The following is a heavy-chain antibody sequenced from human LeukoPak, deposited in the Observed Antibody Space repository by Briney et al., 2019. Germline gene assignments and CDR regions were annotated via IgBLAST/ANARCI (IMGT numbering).Heavy chain of an antibody. CDR1: GFTFSSYE. CDR2: ISSGGSTK. Sequence: GGSLRLSCAASGFTFSSYEMNWVRQAPGKGLEWVSYISSGGSTKSYADSVKGRFTISRDNAKNSLYLQMNSLRAEDTAVYYCARRNWNVGGGFDVWGQGTTVTVSS. D-gene: IGHD1-1*01. V-gene: IGHV3-48*03. CDR3: ARRNWNVGGGFDV. J-gene: IGHJ6*02.